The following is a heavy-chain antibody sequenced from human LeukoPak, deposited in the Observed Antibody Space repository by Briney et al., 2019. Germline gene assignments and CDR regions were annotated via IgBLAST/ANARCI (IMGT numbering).Heavy chain of an antibody. V-gene: IGHV4-39*07. J-gene: IGHJ3*02. CDR2: IYYSGST. D-gene: IGHD3-16*01. CDR3: ARGSGVGYYDYVWGQIPFDI. CDR1: GGSISSSSYY. Sequence: PSETLSLTCTVSGGSISSSSYYWGWIRQPPGKGLEWIGSIYYSGSTYYNPSLKSRATISVDTSKNQFSLKLSSVTAADTAVYYCARGSGVGYYDYVWGQIPFDIWGQGTMVTVSS.